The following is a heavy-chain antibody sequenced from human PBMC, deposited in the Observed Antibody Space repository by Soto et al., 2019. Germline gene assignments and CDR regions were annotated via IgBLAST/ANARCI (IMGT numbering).Heavy chain of an antibody. CDR1: GGSVSSSSYY. CDR3: ARDRPAVAGFDY. Sequence: SETLSLTCTVSGGSVSSSSYYWSWIRQPPGKGLEWIGYIYYSGSTKYNPSLKSRVTISVDTSKNQFSLKLSSVTAADTAVYYCARDRPAVAGFDYWGQGTLVTV. V-gene: IGHV4-61*01. D-gene: IGHD6-19*01. J-gene: IGHJ4*02. CDR2: IYYSGST.